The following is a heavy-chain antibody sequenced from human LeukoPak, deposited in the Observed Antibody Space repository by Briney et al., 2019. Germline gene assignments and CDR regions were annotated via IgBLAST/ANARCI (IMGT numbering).Heavy chain of an antibody. CDR2: IIQIFGTA. CDR3: ARSYYSSGEFDY. Sequence: SVRVSCMESGGTFSSDVIRGVPQAPGQGLEWMGGIIQIFGTANYAQRFQGRGTITTDKTTSTAYMKLHTLRSEDASVFYCARSYYSSGEFDYWGQGTLVTVSS. D-gene: IGHD3-22*01. V-gene: IGHV1-69*05. CDR1: GGTFSSDV. J-gene: IGHJ4*02.